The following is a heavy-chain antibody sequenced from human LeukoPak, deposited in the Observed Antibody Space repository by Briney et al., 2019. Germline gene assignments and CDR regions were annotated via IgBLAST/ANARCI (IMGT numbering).Heavy chain of an antibody. J-gene: IGHJ4*02. CDR2: IYSGGST. V-gene: IGHV3-66*01. CDR3: ARARITYYYDSSGHVDY. D-gene: IGHD3-22*01. Sequence: PGGSLRLSCAASGFTVSSNYMSWVRQAPGKGLEWVSVIYSGGSTYYADSVKGRFTISRDNSKNTLYLQMNSLRAEDTAVYYCARARITYYYDSSGHVDYWGQGTLVTVSS. CDR1: GFTVSSNY.